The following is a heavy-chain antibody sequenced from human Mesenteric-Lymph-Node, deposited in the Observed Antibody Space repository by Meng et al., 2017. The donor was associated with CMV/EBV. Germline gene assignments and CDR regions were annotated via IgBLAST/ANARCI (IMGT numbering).Heavy chain of an antibody. CDR2: ISYDGRNK. V-gene: IGHV3-30*03. J-gene: IGHJ6*02. Sequence: GGSLRPSCVASGFTFSTYGMHWARQATGKGLEWAAVISYDGRNKYYADSVEGRFTISRDNSKNTLYWQMISLRAEYPAVYYCARVGHNDFWSGYHPHYFYFGMDVWGQGTTVTVSS. CDR3: ARVGHNDFWSGYHPHYFYFGMDV. CDR1: GFTFSTYG. D-gene: IGHD3-3*01.